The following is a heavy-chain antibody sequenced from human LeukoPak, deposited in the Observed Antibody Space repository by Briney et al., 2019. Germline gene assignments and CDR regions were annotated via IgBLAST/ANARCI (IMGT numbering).Heavy chain of an antibody. CDR3: ARGPDSSSSNWFDP. Sequence: PSQTLSLTCTVSAGSTSSGGYYWSWIRQHPGKGLEWIGYIYYSGSTYYNPSLKSRVTISVDTSKNQFSLKLSSVTAADTAVYYCARGPDSSSSNWFDPWGQGTLVTVSS. CDR1: AGSTSSGGYY. J-gene: IGHJ5*02. V-gene: IGHV4-31*03. CDR2: IYYSGST. D-gene: IGHD6-6*01.